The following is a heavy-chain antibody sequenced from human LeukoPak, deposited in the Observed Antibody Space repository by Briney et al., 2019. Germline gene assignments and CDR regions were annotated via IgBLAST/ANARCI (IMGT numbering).Heavy chain of an antibody. Sequence: PGGSLRLSCAASGFTFSSYAMHWVRQAPGKGLEWVAVISSDGSNKYYADSMKGRFTISRDNSKNTLYLQMNSLRAEDTAVYYCARGWEGYFDYWGQGTLVTVSS. CDR1: GFTFSSYA. CDR2: ISSDGSNK. V-gene: IGHV3-30*04. D-gene: IGHD1-26*01. J-gene: IGHJ4*02. CDR3: ARGWEGYFDY.